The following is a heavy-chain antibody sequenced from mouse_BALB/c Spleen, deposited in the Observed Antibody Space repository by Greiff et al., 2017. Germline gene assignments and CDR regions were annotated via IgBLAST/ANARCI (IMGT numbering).Heavy chain of an antibody. V-gene: IGHV5-9-3*01. D-gene: IGHD1-1*01. CDR1: GFTFSSYA. CDR2: ISSGGSYT. Sequence: EVMLVESGGGLVKPGGSLKLSCAASGFTFSSYAMSWVRQTPEKRLEWVATISSGGSYTYYPDSVKGRFTISRDNAKNTLYLQMSSLRSEDTAMYYCARHNYYGSSYVRYFDYWGQGTTLTVSS. CDR3: ARHNYYGSSYVRYFDY. J-gene: IGHJ2*01.